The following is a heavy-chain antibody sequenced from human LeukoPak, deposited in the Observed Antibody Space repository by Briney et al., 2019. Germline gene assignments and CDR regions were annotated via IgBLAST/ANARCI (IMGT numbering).Heavy chain of an antibody. CDR3: AKDRSDNGYFDY. V-gene: IGHV3-23*01. D-gene: IGHD1-14*01. CDR1: GFTFSSYA. J-gene: IGHJ4*02. Sequence: GGSLRLSCAASGFTFSSYAMSWVRQAPGKGLEWVLAISGSGGSTYYADSVKGRFTISRDNSKSTLYLQMNSLRAEDTAVYYCAKDRSDNGYFDYWGQGTLVTVSS. CDR2: ISGSGGST.